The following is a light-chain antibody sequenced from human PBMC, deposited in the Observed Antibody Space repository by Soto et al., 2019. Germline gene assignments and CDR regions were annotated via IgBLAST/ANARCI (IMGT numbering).Light chain of an antibody. CDR1: SSDVGGFHS. J-gene: IGLJ1*01. CDR3: SSYTSTMTNV. V-gene: IGLV2-14*03. Sequence: QSVLTQPASLSGSPGQSITISCTGTSSDVGGFHSVSWYQLRPGTAPKLILYDVVDRPSGVSYRFSGSKSGNTASLTISGLQAADEADYFCSSYTSTMTNVFGSGTKVTVL. CDR2: DVV.